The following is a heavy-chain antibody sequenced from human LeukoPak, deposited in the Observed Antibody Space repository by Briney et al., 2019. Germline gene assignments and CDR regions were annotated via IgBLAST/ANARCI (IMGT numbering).Heavy chain of an antibody. CDR3: ARLRSTVVTVYDAFDI. V-gene: IGHV1-3*01. CDR1: GYTFTGYY. Sequence: EASVKVSCKASGYTFTGYYMHWVRQATGQGLEWMGWVNAGNVNTKYSQKFQGRDTITRDTSASTAYMELSSLRSEDTAVYYCARLRSTVVTVYDAFDIWGQGTMVTVSS. J-gene: IGHJ3*02. D-gene: IGHD4-23*01. CDR2: VNAGNVNT.